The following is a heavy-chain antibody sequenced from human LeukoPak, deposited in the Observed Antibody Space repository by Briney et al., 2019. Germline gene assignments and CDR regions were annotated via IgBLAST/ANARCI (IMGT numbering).Heavy chain of an antibody. V-gene: IGHV1-8*01. Sequence: ASVKVSCEASGHTFTSYDINWVRQATGQGLEWVGWMNPNSGNTRFAQKFQGRVTMTRDTSITTAYMELSSLRSEDTAVYYCARGRSPPAAAESLFDPWGQGTLVTVSS. D-gene: IGHD6-13*01. CDR2: MNPNSGNT. CDR1: GHTFTSYD. J-gene: IGHJ5*02. CDR3: ARGRSPPAAAESLFDP.